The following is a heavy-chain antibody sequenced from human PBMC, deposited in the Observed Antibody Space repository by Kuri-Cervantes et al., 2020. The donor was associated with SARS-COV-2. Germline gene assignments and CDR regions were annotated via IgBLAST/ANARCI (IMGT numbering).Heavy chain of an antibody. CDR3: ARFSGDFRNMDV. D-gene: IGHD3-10*01. J-gene: IGHJ6*02. V-gene: IGHV1-18*01. CDR1: GGTFSSYA. CDR2: ISAYNGNT. Sequence: ASVKVSCKASGGTFSSYAISWVRQAPGQGLEWMGWISAYNGNTNYAQKFQGRVTMTIDTSTSTAYTELRSLRSDDTAVYYCARFSGDFRNMDVWGQGTTVTVSS.